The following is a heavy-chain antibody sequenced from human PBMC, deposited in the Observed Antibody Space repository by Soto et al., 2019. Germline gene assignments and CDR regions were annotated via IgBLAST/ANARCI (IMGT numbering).Heavy chain of an antibody. V-gene: IGHV5-51*01. Sequence: GASEKISCEGCGDNVSSYWIGWVRQKPGKGLEWMGIIYPGDSDTRYSPSFQGQVTISADKSISTAYLQWSSLKASDTAMYYCARLACSSTSCYSPFGSWFDPWGQGTLVTVSS. D-gene: IGHD2-2*02. CDR2: IYPGDSDT. CDR1: GDNVSSYW. CDR3: ARLACSSTSCYSPFGSWFDP. J-gene: IGHJ5*02.